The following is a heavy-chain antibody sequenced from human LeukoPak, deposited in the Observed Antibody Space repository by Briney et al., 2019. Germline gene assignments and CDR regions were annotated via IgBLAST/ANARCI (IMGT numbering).Heavy chain of an antibody. Sequence: GASVKVSCKASGYTFTSYGISWVRQAPGQGLEWMGWISAYNGNTNYAQKLQGRVTMTTDTSTSAAYMELRSLRSDDTAVYYCARVVRARGNSPYYYMDVWGKGTTVTVSS. J-gene: IGHJ6*03. V-gene: IGHV1-18*01. CDR3: ARVVRARGNSPYYYMDV. CDR2: ISAYNGNT. D-gene: IGHD3-10*01. CDR1: GYTFTSYG.